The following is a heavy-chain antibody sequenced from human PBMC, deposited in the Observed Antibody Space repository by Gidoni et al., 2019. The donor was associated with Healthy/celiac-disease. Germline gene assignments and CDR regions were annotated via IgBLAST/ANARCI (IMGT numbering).Heavy chain of an antibody. CDR3: ARQLSEYYYDSSGYYYNY. Sequence: EVQLVQSGAEVKKPGESLKISCQGSGSRFTSYWIGWVRQMPGKGLEWMGIIYRGDSDTRYSPSFQGQVTISADKSISTAYLQWSSLKASDTAMYYCARQLSEYYYDSSGYYYNYWGQGTLVTVSS. CDR2: IYRGDSDT. V-gene: IGHV5-51*01. CDR1: GSRFTSYW. D-gene: IGHD3-22*01. J-gene: IGHJ4*02.